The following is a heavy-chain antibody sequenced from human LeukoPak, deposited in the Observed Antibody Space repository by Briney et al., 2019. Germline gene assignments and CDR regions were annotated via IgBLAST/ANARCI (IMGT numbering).Heavy chain of an antibody. CDR2: IKEDGSET. CDR1: GFTLSHYW. Sequence: GGSLRLSCSASGFTLSHYWMTWVRQAPGKGLEWVASIKEDGSETSYVDFVKGRFTICRDNAKNSVYLQMNSLGGEDTAAYYCVRGGSYTFDPWGQGILVTVSS. J-gene: IGHJ5*02. D-gene: IGHD1-26*01. V-gene: IGHV3-7*01. CDR3: VRGGSYTFDP.